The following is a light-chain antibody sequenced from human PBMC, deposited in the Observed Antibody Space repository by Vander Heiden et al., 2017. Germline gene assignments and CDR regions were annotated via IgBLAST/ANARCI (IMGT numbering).Light chain of an antibody. CDR2: DDT. Sequence: SYVLTQPPSVSVAPGQPARIPCGGDNIGSKTVHWYQQRPGRAPVLVVYDDTDRPSGIPERFSGSNSGNTATLTISRVEAGDEADYSCQVWDSTSDPSVVFGGGTKLTVL. CDR3: QVWDSTSDPSVV. CDR1: NIGSKT. J-gene: IGLJ2*01. V-gene: IGLV3-21*02.